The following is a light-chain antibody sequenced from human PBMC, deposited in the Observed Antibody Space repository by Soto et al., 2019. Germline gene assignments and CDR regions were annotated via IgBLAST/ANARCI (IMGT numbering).Light chain of an antibody. Sequence: QSVLTQPPSVSAAPRQRVTISCSGSTPNIGNNAVNWYQLLPGKAPKLLIYYDDLLPSGVSDRFSGSKSGTSASLAISGLQSEDEADYFCSARDDSLNGPVFGGGTKLTVL. J-gene: IGLJ2*01. CDR3: SARDDSLNGPV. V-gene: IGLV1-36*01. CDR2: YDD. CDR1: TPNIGNNA.